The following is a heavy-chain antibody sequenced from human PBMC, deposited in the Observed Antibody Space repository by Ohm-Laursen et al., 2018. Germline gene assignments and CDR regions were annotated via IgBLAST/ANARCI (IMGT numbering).Heavy chain of an antibody. V-gene: IGHV3-48*01. Sequence: GSLRLSCTASGFTFSASHMNWVRQAPGKGLEWISYISAGNGDAIYYADSVRGRFTISRDNAGNSLFLHMNNLRADDTAIYYCARDRPDWAIDDWGQGTLVTVSS. CDR2: ISAGNGDAI. CDR3: ARDRPDWAIDD. D-gene: IGHD3-9*01. CDR1: GFTFSASH. J-gene: IGHJ4*02.